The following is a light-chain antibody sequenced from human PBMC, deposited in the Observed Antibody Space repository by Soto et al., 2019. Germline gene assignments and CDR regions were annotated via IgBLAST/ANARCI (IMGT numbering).Light chain of an antibody. J-gene: IGKJ1*01. V-gene: IGKV3-20*01. CDR1: QNVDSN. CDR2: GAS. CDR3: QQYGSSPRT. Sequence: IVMTQSPATLSVSPGERATLSCLASQNVDSNLVWYQQKPGQAPRLLIYGASSRATGIPDRFSGSGSGTDFTLTISRLEPEDFAVNYCQQYGSSPRTFGQGTKVDIK.